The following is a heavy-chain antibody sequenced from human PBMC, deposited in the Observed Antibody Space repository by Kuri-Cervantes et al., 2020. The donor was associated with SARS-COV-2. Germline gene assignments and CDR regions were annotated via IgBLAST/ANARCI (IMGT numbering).Heavy chain of an antibody. CDR2: IYYSGST. D-gene: IGHD3-9*01. V-gene: IGHV4-59*12. J-gene: IGHJ4*02. CDR1: AGSISSYY. Sequence: GSLRLSCTVAAGSISSYYWSWIRQLPGKGLEWIGYIYYSGSTNYNPSLKGRVTISVDTSKNQFSLKLSSVTAADTAVYSCARGRRYSLPGGLDYWGQGTLVTVSS. CDR3: ARGRRYSLPGGLDY.